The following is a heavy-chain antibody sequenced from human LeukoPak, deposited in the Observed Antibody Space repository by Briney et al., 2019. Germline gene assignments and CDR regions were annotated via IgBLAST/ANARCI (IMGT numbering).Heavy chain of an antibody. CDR1: GFTFSSYS. D-gene: IGHD1-26*01. J-gene: IGHJ6*02. CDR2: ISSSSSYI. CDR3: ARVSGSPGHYYYGMDV. Sequence: GGSLRLSCAASGFTFSSYSMNWVRQAPGKGLEWVSSISSSSSYIYYADSVKGRFTISRDNAKNSLYLQMNSLRAEDTAVYYCARVSGSPGHYYYGMDVWGQGTTVTVSS. V-gene: IGHV3-21*04.